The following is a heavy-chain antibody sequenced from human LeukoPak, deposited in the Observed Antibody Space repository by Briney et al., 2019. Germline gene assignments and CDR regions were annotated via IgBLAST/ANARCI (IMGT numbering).Heavy chain of an antibody. CDR3: AREFRVGYYYDSSGYYSYYFDY. Sequence: SETLSLTCTVSGGSISSSSYYWGWIRQPPGKGLEWIGSIYYSGSTYYNPSLKSRVTISVDTSKNQFSLKLSSVTAADTAVYYCAREFRVGYYYDSSGYYSYYFDYWGQGTLVTVSS. CDR2: IYYSGST. V-gene: IGHV4-39*07. J-gene: IGHJ4*02. CDR1: GGSISSSSYY. D-gene: IGHD3-22*01.